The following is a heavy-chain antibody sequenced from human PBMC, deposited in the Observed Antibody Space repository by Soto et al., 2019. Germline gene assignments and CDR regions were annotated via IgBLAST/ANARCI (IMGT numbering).Heavy chain of an antibody. CDR3: ARVAQYERSAYSFNPFDY. CDR2: INPSGGTT. V-gene: IGHV1-46*01. D-gene: IGHD3-22*01. CDR1: GYTFTSYY. Sequence: QVQLVQSGAEVKKPGASVKVSCKASGYTFTSYYMHWVRQAPGQGLEWMGIINPSGGTTGYAQTFSGRVTMTRDTSTSTVYMELSSLRSEDTAVYYCARVAQYERSAYSFNPFDYWGQGTLVTVSS. J-gene: IGHJ4*02.